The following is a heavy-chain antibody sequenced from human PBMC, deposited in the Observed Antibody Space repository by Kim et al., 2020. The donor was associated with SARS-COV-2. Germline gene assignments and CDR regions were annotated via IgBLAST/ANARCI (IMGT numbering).Heavy chain of an antibody. V-gene: IGHV3-74*01. CDR1: GFTFSSYW. D-gene: IGHD5-18*01. J-gene: IGHJ5*02. CDR3: ARDQYSYIRVDWFDP. CDR2: INSDGSST. Sequence: GGSLRLSCAASGFTFSSYWMHWVRQAPGKGLVWVSRINSDGSSTSYADSVKGRFTISRDNAKNTLYLQMNSLRAEDTAVYYCARDQYSYIRVDWFDPWGQGTLVTVSS.